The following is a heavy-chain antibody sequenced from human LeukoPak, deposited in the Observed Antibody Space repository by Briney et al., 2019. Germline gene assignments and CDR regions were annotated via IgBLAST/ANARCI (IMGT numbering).Heavy chain of an antibody. V-gene: IGHV3-23*01. D-gene: IGHD6-19*01. CDR3: GKTTTGYSSGQKPAWPVDY. CDR2: IFGSGGSA. J-gene: IGHJ4*02. Sequence: GGSLRLSCEASEFTFGSYAMYWVRQAPGKGLEWVAGIFGSGGSAHYADSAKGRFTISRDNSKNTVYLQINSLRAEDTAVYYCGKTTTGYSSGQKPAWPVDYWGQGTLVTVSS. CDR1: EFTFGSYA.